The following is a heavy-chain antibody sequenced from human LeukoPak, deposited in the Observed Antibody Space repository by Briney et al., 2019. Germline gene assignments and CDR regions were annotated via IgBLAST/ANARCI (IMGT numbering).Heavy chain of an antibody. D-gene: IGHD2-2*02. J-gene: IGHJ5*02. CDR2: IKQDGSEK. Sequence: GGSLRLSCAVSGFTFSSYWMSWVRQAPGKGLEWVANIKQDGSEKYYVDSVKGRFTISSDNAKNSLYLQMNSLRAGDTAVYYCARRGWKYCSSTSCYTGQNQNIWFDPWGQGTLVTVSS. CDR3: ARRGWKYCSSTSCYTGQNQNIWFDP. V-gene: IGHV3-7*01. CDR1: GFTFSSYW.